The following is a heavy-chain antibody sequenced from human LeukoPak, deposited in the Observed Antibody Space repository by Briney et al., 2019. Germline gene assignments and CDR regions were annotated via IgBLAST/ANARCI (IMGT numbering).Heavy chain of an antibody. CDR2: ISSGSSTI. CDR3: ARVRNLRGDY. J-gene: IGHJ4*02. CDR1: GFTFSSYS. V-gene: IGHV3-48*01. D-gene: IGHD4-17*01. Sequence: GGSLRLSCAASGFTFSSYSMNWVRQAPGKGLEWVSYISSGSSTIHYADSVKGRFTISRDNAKNSLYLQMNSLRAEDTAVYYCARVRNLRGDYWGQGTLVTVSS.